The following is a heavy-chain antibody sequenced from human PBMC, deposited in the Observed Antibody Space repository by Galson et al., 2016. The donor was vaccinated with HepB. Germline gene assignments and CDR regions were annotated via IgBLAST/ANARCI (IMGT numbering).Heavy chain of an antibody. Sequence: SLRLSCAASGFTVSDHYMTWVRQAPGKGLEWLSVLYTGNTTFYADSVKGRFTITRDNSKNTLYLQMNSLRADDTAVYYRARGAGNWFDPWGQGTLVTVSS. CDR2: LYTGNTT. CDR3: ARGAGNWFDP. D-gene: IGHD6-25*01. J-gene: IGHJ5*02. V-gene: IGHV3-53*01. CDR1: GFTVSDHY.